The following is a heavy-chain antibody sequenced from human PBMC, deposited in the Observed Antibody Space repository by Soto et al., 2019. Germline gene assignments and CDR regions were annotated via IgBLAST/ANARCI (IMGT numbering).Heavy chain of an antibody. CDR3: ARDPSKWRSAPKSDAFDI. J-gene: IGHJ3*02. V-gene: IGHV3-23*02. CDR1: GFTFSSYA. Sequence: GGSLRLSCAASGFTFSSYAMSWVRQAPGKGLEWVSAISGSSGSTYYEDYVKGQFTISRDNSKNTLYLKMNSLRAEDTAVYYCARDPSKWRSAPKSDAFDIWGQGTMVTVSS. CDR2: ISGSSGST. D-gene: IGHD2-2*01.